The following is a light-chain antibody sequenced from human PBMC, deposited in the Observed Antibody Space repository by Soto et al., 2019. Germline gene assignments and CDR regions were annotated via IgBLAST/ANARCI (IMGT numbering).Light chain of an antibody. CDR1: QTFSNSF. Sequence: DIVLTQPPVTLSLSPGERATLSCRASQTFSNSFLSWFQQIPGQAPRLLIYGASMRATGIPDRFSGSGSGTDFTLTISRLEPEDLAVYYCQQCGSSSTFGQGTRLEIK. J-gene: IGKJ5*01. V-gene: IGKV3-20*01. CDR3: QQCGSSST. CDR2: GAS.